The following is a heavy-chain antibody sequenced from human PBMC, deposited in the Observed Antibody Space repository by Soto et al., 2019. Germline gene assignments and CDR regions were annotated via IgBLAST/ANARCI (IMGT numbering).Heavy chain of an antibody. Sequence: GGSLRLSCAASGFTFSSYAMHWVRQAPGKGLEWVAVISYDGSNKYYADSAKGRFTISRDNSKNTLYLQMNSLRAEDTAVYYCARYEVPVDIVAMYYYYYGMDVWGQGTTVTVSS. CDR3: ARYEVPVDIVAMYYYYYGMDV. D-gene: IGHD5-12*01. J-gene: IGHJ6*02. CDR2: ISYDGSNK. V-gene: IGHV3-30-3*01. CDR1: GFTFSSYA.